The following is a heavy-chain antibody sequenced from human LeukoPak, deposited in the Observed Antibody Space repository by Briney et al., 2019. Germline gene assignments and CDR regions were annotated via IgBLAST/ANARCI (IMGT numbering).Heavy chain of an antibody. D-gene: IGHD3-16*02. Sequence: ASVKVSCKASGGTFSSYAISWVRQATGQGLEWMGWMNPNSGNTGYAQKFQGRVTMTRNTSISTAYMELSSLRSEDTAVYYCASFSRLRLGELSSWGQGTLVTVSS. CDR1: GGTFSSYA. CDR2: MNPNSGNT. J-gene: IGHJ5*02. V-gene: IGHV1-8*02. CDR3: ASFSRLRLGELSS.